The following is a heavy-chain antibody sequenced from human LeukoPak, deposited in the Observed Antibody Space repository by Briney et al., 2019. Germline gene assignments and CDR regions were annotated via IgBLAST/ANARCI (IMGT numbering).Heavy chain of an antibody. D-gene: IGHD1-14*01. CDR1: GYTFTSYG. J-gene: IGHJ1*01. CDR2: ISTYNGHT. CDR3: ARDGPRGYFQH. Sequence: GASVKVSCNTSGYTFTSYGISWVRQAPGQGLEYMGWISTYNGHTNYAQKLQGRVTVTTDTSTGTAYLELRSLRSDDAAVYYCARDGPRGYFQHWGQGTLITVSS. V-gene: IGHV1-18*01.